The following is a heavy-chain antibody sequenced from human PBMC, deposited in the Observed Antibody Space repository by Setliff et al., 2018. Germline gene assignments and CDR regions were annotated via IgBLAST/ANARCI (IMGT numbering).Heavy chain of an antibody. CDR1: DDSFTSSRYY. J-gene: IGHJ4*01. CDR2: ISYSGTP. V-gene: IGHV4-39*01. Sequence: KTSETLSLTCTVSDDSFTSSRYYWGWIRQAPGSGLEWIGSISYSGTPYYNASVESRVTISIDTSRNQFPLELRSVTVADTATFYCVRPGGTTVVARHFDYWGSGILVTVSS. CDR3: VRPGGTTVVARHFDY. D-gene: IGHD2-15*01.